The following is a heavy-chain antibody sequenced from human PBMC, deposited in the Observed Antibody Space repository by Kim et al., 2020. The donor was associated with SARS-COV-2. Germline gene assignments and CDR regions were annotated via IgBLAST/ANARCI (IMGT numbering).Heavy chain of an antibody. V-gene: IGHV1-2*02. CDR3: AREDIVVVPAPHNYYYYYMDV. CDR1: GYTFTGYY. CDR2: INPNSGGT. J-gene: IGHJ6*03. Sequence: ASVKVSCKASGYTFTGYYMHWVRQAPGQGLEWMGWINPNSGGTNYAQKFQGRVTMTRDTSISTAYMELSRLRSDDTAVYYCAREDIVVVPAPHNYYYYYMDVWGKGTTVTVSS. D-gene: IGHD2-2*01.